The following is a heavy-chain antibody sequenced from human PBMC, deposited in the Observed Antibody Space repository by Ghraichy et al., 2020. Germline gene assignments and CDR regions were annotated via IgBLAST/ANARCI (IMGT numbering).Heavy chain of an antibody. V-gene: IGHV3-23*01. CDR2: ISGSGGST. D-gene: IGHD6-19*01. CDR3: AKDSSGWYVPLYYYYGMDV. J-gene: IGHJ6*02. CDR1: GFTFSSYA. Sequence: GGSLRLSCAASGFTFSSYAMSWVRQAPGKGLEWVSAISGSGGSTYYADSVKGRFTISRDNSKNTLYLQMNSLRARDTAVYYCAKDSSGWYVPLYYYYGMDVWGQGTTVTVSS.